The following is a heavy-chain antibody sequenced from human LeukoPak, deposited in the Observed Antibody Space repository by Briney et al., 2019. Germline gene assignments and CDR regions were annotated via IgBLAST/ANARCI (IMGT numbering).Heavy chain of an antibody. J-gene: IGHJ6*03. CDR3: ARVAAEVVGVPGAIGFGWLRRDYYYMDV. Sequence: VASVKVSCKASGYTFTSYYMHWVRQAPGEGLEWMGIINPSGGSTSYAQKFQGRVTMTRDMSTSTVCMELSSLRSEDTAVYYCARVAAEVVGVPGAIGFGWLRRDYYYMDVWGKGTTVTVSS. CDR2: INPSGGST. CDR1: GYTFTSYY. V-gene: IGHV1-46*01. D-gene: IGHD2-2*02.